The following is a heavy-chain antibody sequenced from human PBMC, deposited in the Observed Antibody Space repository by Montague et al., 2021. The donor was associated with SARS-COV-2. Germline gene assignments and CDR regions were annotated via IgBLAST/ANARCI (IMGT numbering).Heavy chain of an antibody. CDR2: IFHSGTI. D-gene: IGHD6-13*01. CDR3: ATLSRRTAAGTRDYFGLDV. Sequence: SETLSLTCRVSGDSISTSTWWTWVRQTPGKGLEWIGVIFHSGTINYNPPLKSRVSISVDKSNNQFSLRLSSLIAADTAVYYCATLSRRTAAGTRDYFGLDVWGQGTTVVVSS. V-gene: IGHV4-4*02. CDR1: GDSISTSTW. J-gene: IGHJ6*02.